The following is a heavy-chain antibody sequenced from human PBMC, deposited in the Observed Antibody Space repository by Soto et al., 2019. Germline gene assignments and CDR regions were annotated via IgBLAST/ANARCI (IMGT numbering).Heavy chain of an antibody. V-gene: IGHV3-23*01. CDR2: ISGSGGST. CDR3: VKDYSRVWTFY. J-gene: IGHJ4*02. Sequence: EVQLLESGGGLEQPGWSLRLSCVASGFTISSYAMSWVRQAPGKGLEWVSAISGSGGSTYYADSVKGRFTISRDSSKNTLYLQMNSLRAEDTAIYYCVKDYSRVWTFYGGQGTLVTVSS. D-gene: IGHD1-1*01. CDR1: GFTISSYA.